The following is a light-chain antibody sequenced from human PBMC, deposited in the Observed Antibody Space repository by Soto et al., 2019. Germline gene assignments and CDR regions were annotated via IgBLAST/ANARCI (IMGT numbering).Light chain of an antibody. V-gene: IGKV3-15*01. CDR2: DAS. J-gene: IGKJ4*01. CDR1: QSVSSY. Sequence: EIVFTQSPATRSLSPGERATLSCRASQSVSSYLAWYQQKPGQAPRILIYDASTRETGIQARFSGSGSGTEFTLTISSLQSEDFAVYYCQQYNNWTLTFGGGTKVDIK. CDR3: QQYNNWTLT.